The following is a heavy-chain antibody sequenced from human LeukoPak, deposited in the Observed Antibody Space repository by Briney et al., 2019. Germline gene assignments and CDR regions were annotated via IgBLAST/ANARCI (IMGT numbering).Heavy chain of an antibody. V-gene: IGHV3-21*01. CDR3: ARVSAAAGKLIDY. Sequence: PGGSLRLSCTGSGFIFGDYAMNWVRQAPGKGLEWVSSISSSSSYIYYADSVKGRFTISRDNAKNSLYLQMNSLRAEDTAVYYCARVSAAAGKLIDYWGQGTLVTVSS. J-gene: IGHJ4*02. D-gene: IGHD6-13*01. CDR1: GFIFGDYA. CDR2: ISSSSSYI.